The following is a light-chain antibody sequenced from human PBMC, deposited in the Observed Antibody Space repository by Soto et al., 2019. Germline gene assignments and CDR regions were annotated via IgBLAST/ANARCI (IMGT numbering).Light chain of an antibody. J-gene: IGLJ1*01. V-gene: IGLV2-14*03. CDR3: SSYTGGSTSYV. Sequence: QSALTQPASVSGSPGQSITISCTGTSSDVGAYKYVSWHQQHPGKAPKLMIYDVSDRPSGVSDRFSGSKSGNTASLTISGLQAEDEADYYCSSYTGGSTSYVFGTGTKVNVL. CDR1: SSDVGAYKY. CDR2: DVS.